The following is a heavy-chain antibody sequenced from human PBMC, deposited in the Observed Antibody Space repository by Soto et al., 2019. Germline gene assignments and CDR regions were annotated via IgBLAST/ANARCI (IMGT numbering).Heavy chain of an antibody. V-gene: IGHV3-23*01. CDR1: GVTFSTYA. CDR2: ISRSGGST. J-gene: IGHJ4*02. Sequence: EVQLLESGGGLVQPGGSPRLSCAASGVTFSTYAMSWVRQAPGKGLEWVSAISRSGGSTYYADSVKGRFTVSRDNPENMLYPQMNSLRAEDTAVYFCAKGSASTYYFDSWGQGTLVTVSS. D-gene: IGHD6-19*01. CDR3: AKGSASTYYFDS.